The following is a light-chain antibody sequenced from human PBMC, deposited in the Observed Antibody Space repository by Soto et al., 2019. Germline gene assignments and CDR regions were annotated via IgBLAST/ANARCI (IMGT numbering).Light chain of an antibody. CDR2: GAS. V-gene: IGKV3-20*01. Sequence: EVVLTQSPGTLSLSPRERATLSCRASQSVSNNYLAWYQHKPGQAPRLLIYGASNSPPGIPDRFSGSGSGPDFTLTTSRLEPEDFAVYCCQQYAAAPRTFGQGTLWEVK. J-gene: IGKJ1*01. CDR1: QSVSNNY. CDR3: QQYAAAPRT.